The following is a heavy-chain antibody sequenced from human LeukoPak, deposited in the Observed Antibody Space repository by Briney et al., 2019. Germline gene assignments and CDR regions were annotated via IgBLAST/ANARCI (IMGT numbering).Heavy chain of an antibody. J-gene: IGHJ5*01. CDR2: INPSGGST. V-gene: IGHV1-46*01. CDR1: GYTFTSYY. D-gene: IGHD1-26*01. Sequence: ASVKVSCKASGYTFTSYYMHWVRQAPGQGLEWMGIINPSGGSTSYAQKFQGRVTMTRDTSTSTVYMELNSLRAEDTALYYCAKDPLGGGSSLINWFDSWGQGVWVTVSS. CDR3: AKDPLGGGSSLINWFDS.